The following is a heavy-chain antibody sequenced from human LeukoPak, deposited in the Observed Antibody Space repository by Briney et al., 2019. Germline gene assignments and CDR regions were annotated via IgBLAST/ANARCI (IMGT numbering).Heavy chain of an antibody. CDR2: ISSSSSYI. D-gene: IGHD5-18*01. CDR3: ASGLLDTLYNWFDP. J-gene: IGHJ5*02. CDR1: GFTFSSYS. V-gene: IGHV3-21*01. Sequence: GGSLRLSCAASGFTFSSYSMNWVRQAPGKGLEWVSSISSSSSYIYYADSVKGRFTISRDNAKNSLYLQMNSLRAEDTAVYYCASGLLDTLYNWFDPWGQGTLVTVSS.